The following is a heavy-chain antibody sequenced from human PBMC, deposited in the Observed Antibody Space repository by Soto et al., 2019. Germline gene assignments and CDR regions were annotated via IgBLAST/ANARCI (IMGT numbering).Heavy chain of an antibody. CDR3: ARQSEYYYDSSGPRFDP. J-gene: IGHJ5*02. Sequence: SETLSLTCTVSGGSISSSSYYWGWIRQPPGKGLEWIGSIYYSGSTYYNPSLKSRVTISVDTSKNQFSLKLSSLTAADTAVYYCARQSEYYYDSSGPRFDPWGQGTLVTVSS. V-gene: IGHV4-39*01. CDR2: IYYSGST. CDR1: GGSISSSSYY. D-gene: IGHD3-22*01.